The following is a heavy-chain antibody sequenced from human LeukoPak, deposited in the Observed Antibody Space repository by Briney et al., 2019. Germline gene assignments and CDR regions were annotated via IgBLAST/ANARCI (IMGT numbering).Heavy chain of an antibody. Sequence: PGGSLRLSCAASGFTFSSYAMHWVRQAPGKGLEWVAFIRYDGSNKYYADSVKGRFTISRDNSKNTLYLQMNSLRAEDTAVYYCAKDVHIVVVIAIPYFDYWGQGTLVTVSS. D-gene: IGHD2-21*01. V-gene: IGHV3-30*02. CDR1: GFTFSSYA. J-gene: IGHJ4*02. CDR3: AKDVHIVVVIAIPYFDY. CDR2: IRYDGSNK.